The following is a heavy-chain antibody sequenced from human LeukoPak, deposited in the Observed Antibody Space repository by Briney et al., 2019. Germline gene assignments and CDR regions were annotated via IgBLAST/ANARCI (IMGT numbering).Heavy chain of an antibody. D-gene: IGHD5-24*01. CDR2: INSDGSTR. Sequence: GGSLRLSCAASGFTFTTSWMHWVRQAPGKGLVWVSRINSDGSTRNYADSVKGRFTISRDNAKNALYLQMDSLRAEVAAVYYCVRPQDGYNGFDCWGQGTLVTVSS. J-gene: IGHJ4*02. CDR3: VRPQDGYNGFDC. V-gene: IGHV3-74*01. CDR1: GFTFTTSW.